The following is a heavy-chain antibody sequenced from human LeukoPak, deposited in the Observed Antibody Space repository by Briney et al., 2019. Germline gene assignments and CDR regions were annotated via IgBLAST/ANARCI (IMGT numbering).Heavy chain of an antibody. Sequence: PSETLSLTCTVSGGSISNYYWSWIRQPPGKGLEWIGYIYYSGSTNYNPSLKSRVTISVDTSKNQFSLKLSSVTAADTAVYYCARDQRPYYDFWSGYYFAFDIWGQGTMVTVSS. J-gene: IGHJ3*02. D-gene: IGHD3-3*01. CDR2: IYYSGST. CDR1: GGSISNYY. V-gene: IGHV4-59*01. CDR3: ARDQRPYYDFWSGYYFAFDI.